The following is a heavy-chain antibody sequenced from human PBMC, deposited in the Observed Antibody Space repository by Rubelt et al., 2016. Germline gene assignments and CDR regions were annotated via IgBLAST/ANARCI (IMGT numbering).Heavy chain of an antibody. D-gene: IGHD3-3*01. Sequence: IGSIYYSGSTYYNPSLKSRVTISVDTSKNQFSLKLSSVTAADTAVYYCARVKRTIFGVVGPFDYWGQGTLVTVSS. V-gene: IGHV4-39*07. J-gene: IGHJ4*02. CDR2: IYYSGST. CDR3: ARVKRTIFGVVGPFDY.